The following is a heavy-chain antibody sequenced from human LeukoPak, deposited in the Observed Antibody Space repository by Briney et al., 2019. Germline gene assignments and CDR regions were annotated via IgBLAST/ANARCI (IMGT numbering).Heavy chain of an antibody. CDR3: AREGVAAAAATHAFDI. CDR1: GDSVSSNSAA. V-gene: IGHV6-1*01. J-gene: IGHJ3*02. CDR2: TYYRSKWYN. D-gene: IGHD6-13*01. Sequence: SQTLSLTCAISGDSVSSNSAAWNWIRQSPSRALEWLGRTYYRSKWYNDYAVSVKSRITINPDTSKNQFSLRLNSVTPEDTAVYYCAREGVAAAAATHAFDIWGQGTMVTVSS.